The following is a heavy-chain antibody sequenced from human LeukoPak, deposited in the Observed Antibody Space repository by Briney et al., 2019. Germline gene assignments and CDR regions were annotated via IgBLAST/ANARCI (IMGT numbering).Heavy chain of an antibody. CDR1: GGSVSSYY. V-gene: IGHV4-4*07. CDR3: ARDLLNGMDV. CDR2: MYISGST. J-gene: IGHJ6*02. D-gene: IGHD3-9*01. Sequence: SETLSLTCTVSGGSVSSYYWGWIRQPAGKGLEWIGRMYISGSTDYNPSLKSRVTMSLDTSKNQLSLKLISVTAADTALYYCARDLLNGMDVWGQGTTVTVSS.